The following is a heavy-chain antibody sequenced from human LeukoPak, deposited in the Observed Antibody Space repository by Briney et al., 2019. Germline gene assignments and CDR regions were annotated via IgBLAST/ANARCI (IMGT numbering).Heavy chain of an antibody. CDR3: AKNYDILTGRWYYFDY. V-gene: IGHV3-23*01. CDR1: GFTFSSYG. J-gene: IGHJ4*02. D-gene: IGHD3-9*01. CDR2: ISGSGGST. Sequence: GGSLRLSCAASGFTFSSYGMSWVRQAPGKGLEWVSAISGSGGSTYYADSVKGRFTISRDNSKNTLYLQMNSLRAEDTAVYYCAKNYDILTGRWYYFDYWGQGTLVTVSS.